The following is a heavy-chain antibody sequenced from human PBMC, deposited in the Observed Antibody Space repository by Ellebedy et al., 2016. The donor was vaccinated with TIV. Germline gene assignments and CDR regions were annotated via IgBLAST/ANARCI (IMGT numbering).Heavy chain of an antibody. CDR1: GYRFVHYW. V-gene: IGHV5-10-1*01. D-gene: IGHD7-27*01. CDR3: ARHELGSNAAFDY. J-gene: IGHJ4*02. CDR2: IDPSDPYG. Sequence: GESLKIPXKGSGYRFVHYWISWVRQMPGKGLEWMGRIDPSDPYGDNRPSFQGHVTISTDKSMSTAYLQWSSLKASDTAIYYCARHELGSNAAFDYWGQGTLVTVSS.